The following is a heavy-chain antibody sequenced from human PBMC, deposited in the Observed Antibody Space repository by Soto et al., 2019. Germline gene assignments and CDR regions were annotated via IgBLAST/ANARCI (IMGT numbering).Heavy chain of an antibody. D-gene: IGHD3-10*01. V-gene: IGHV3-33*01. CDR1: GFTFSSYG. CDR3: ARDPMVRSGLGWFDP. CDR2: IWYDGSNK. Sequence: GGSLRLSCAASGFTFSSYGMHWVRQAPGKGLERVAVIWYDGSNKYYSDSVKGRFTISRDNAKNSLHLQMNSLRDEDTAVYYCARDPMVRSGLGWFDPWGQGTLVTVSS. J-gene: IGHJ5*02.